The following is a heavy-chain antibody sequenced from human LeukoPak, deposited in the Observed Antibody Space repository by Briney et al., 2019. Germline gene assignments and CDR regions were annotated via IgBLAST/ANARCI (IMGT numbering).Heavy chain of an antibody. CDR1: GDSISSSSYY. D-gene: IGHD3-22*01. J-gene: IGHJ4*02. Sequence: PSETLSLTCTVSGDSISSSSYYWGWIRQPPGKGLEWIGSIYYSGSTYYNPSLKSRVTISVDTSKNQFSLKLSSVTAADTAVYYCARHGVGISRYYYDSSGYYHFDYWGQGTLVTVSS. V-gene: IGHV4-39*01. CDR2: IYYSGST. CDR3: ARHGVGISRYYYDSSGYYHFDY.